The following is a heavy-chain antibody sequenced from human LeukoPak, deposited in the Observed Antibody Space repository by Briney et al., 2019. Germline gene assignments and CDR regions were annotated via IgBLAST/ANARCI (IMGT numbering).Heavy chain of an antibody. CDR3: ARGEVLRYFDWLLASDY. Sequence: GASVKVSCKASGYTFTGYYMHWVRQAPGQGLEWMGWINPNSGGTNYAQKFQGRVTMTRDTSISTAYMELSRLRSDDTAVYYCARGEVLRYFDWLLASDYWGQGTLVTVSS. CDR1: GYTFTGYY. D-gene: IGHD3-9*01. J-gene: IGHJ4*02. CDR2: INPNSGGT. V-gene: IGHV1-2*02.